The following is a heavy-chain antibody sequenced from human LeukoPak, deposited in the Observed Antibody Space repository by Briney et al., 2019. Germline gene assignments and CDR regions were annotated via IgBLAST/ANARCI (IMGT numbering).Heavy chain of an antibody. J-gene: IGHJ6*02. CDR2: INPSSGGT. V-gene: IGHV1-2*04. D-gene: IGHD3-3*01. CDR3: AREGEFSYYYGMDV. Sequence: ASVKVSCKASGYTFTSYGISWVRQAPGQGLEWMGWINPSSGGTNYAQKFQGWVTMTRDTSISTAYMELSRLRSDDTAVYYCAREGEFSYYYGMDVWGQGTTVTVSS. CDR1: GYTFTSYG.